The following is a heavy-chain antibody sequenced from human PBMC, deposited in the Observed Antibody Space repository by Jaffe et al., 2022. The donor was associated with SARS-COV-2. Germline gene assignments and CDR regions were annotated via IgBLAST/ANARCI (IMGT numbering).Heavy chain of an antibody. CDR1: GGSISSYY. Sequence: QVQLQESGPGLVKPSETLSLTCTVSGGSISSYYWSWIRQPPGKGLEWIGYIYYSGSTNYNPSLKSRVTISVDTSKNQFSLKLSSVTAADTAVYYCARAASVDNWNPFGPYYYYYMDVWGKGTTVTVSS. J-gene: IGHJ6*03. V-gene: IGHV4-59*01. CDR3: ARAASVDNWNPFGPYYYYYMDV. D-gene: IGHD1-1*01. CDR2: IYYSGST.